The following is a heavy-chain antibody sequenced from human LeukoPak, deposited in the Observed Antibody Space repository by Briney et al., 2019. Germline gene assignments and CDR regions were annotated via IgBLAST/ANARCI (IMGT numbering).Heavy chain of an antibody. Sequence: GSLRLSCAASGFTFSSYAMSWVRQAPGKGLESVSAISGSGGSTYYADSVKGRFTISRDNSKNTLYLQMNSLRAEDTAVYYCAKDEEYCSSTSCYPRRYFDYWGQGTLVTVSS. CDR2: ISGSGGST. V-gene: IGHV3-23*01. CDR1: GFTFSSYA. CDR3: AKDEEYCSSTSCYPRRYFDY. D-gene: IGHD2-2*01. J-gene: IGHJ4*02.